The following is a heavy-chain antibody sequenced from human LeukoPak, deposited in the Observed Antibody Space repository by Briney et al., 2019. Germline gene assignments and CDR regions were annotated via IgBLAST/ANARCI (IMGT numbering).Heavy chain of an antibody. V-gene: IGHV1-2*02. D-gene: IGHD6-19*01. J-gene: IGHJ4*02. CDR2: INPNSGGT. CDR3: ARDPNSGWGFDYFSTRDDY. CDR1: GYTFTGYY. Sequence: GASVTVSCKSSGYTFTGYYMHWVRQAPGQGLEWMGWINPNSGGTNYAQKFQGRVTMTRDTSISTAYMELSRLRSDDTAVYYCARDPNSGWGFDYFSTRDDYWGQGTLVTVSS.